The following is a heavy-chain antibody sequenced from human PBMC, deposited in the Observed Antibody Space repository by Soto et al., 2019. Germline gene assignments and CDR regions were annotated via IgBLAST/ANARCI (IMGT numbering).Heavy chain of an antibody. CDR2: TYYRSQWHN. CDR1: GDSVSSNTAT. Sequence: SQTLSLTCGISGDSVSSNTATWNWIRQSPSRGLEWLGRTYYRSQWHNEYEESVKGRITISPDTSKNQFSLQLNSMSPEDTAVYYWARERGFLSEALDIWGRGTMVTVSS. D-gene: IGHD2-21*01. CDR3: ARERGFLSEALDI. J-gene: IGHJ3*02. V-gene: IGHV6-1*01.